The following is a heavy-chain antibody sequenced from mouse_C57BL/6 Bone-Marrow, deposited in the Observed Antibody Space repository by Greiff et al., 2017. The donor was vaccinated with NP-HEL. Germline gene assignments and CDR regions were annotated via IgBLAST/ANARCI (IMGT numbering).Heavy chain of an antibody. CDR2: IDPSDSYT. Sequence: VQLQQPGAELVRPGTSVKLSCKASGYTFTSYWMHWVKQRPGQGLEWIGVIDPSDSYTNYNQKFKGKATLTVDPSSSTAYLQLSSLTSEDSAVYYCARPYYYGSSYWYFDVWGTGTTVTVSS. V-gene: IGHV1-59*01. D-gene: IGHD1-1*01. CDR3: ARPYYYGSSYWYFDV. CDR1: GYTFTSYW. J-gene: IGHJ1*03.